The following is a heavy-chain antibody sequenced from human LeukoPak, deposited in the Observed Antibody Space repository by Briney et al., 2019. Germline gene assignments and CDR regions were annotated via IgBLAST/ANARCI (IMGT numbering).Heavy chain of an antibody. Sequence: GGSLRLSCAAAGLTFSNYGMHWVRQAPGRGLQWVAYIRYDGRNKYSADSVKGRFTIYRDNSKSTLYLQMNSLRPEDTAVYYCAKGGSNNWSFDNWGQGTLVTVSS. D-gene: IGHD1-1*01. J-gene: IGHJ4*02. CDR3: AKGGSNNWSFDN. V-gene: IGHV3-30*02. CDR1: GLTFSNYG. CDR2: IRYDGRNK.